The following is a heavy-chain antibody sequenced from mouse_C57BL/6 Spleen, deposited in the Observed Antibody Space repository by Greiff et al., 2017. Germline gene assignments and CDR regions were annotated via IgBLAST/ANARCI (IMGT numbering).Heavy chain of an antibody. CDR2: ISRGGSYT. D-gene: IGHD2-3*01. CDR1: GFTFSSYG. V-gene: IGHV5-6*01. Sequence: EVQGVESGGDLVKPGASLKLSCAASGFTFSSYGMSWVRQTPDKRLEWVATISRGGSYTYYPDSVKGRFTISRDNAKNTLYLQMSSLKAEDTAMYYCARHDDYDAMDYWGQGTSVTVAS. CDR3: ARHDDYDAMDY. J-gene: IGHJ4*01.